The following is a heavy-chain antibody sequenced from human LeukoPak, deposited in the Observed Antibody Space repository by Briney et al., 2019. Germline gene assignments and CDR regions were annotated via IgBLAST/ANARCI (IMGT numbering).Heavy chain of an antibody. CDR1: GFTFSSYD. J-gene: IGHJ4*02. Sequence: GGSLRLSCAASGFTFSSYDMHWVRQATGKGLEWVSAIGTAGDTYYPGSVKGRFTISRENAKNSLYLQMNSLRAGDTAVHYCARGLCGGDCYSSPGGYWGQGTLVTVSS. CDR2: IGTAGDT. V-gene: IGHV3-13*01. D-gene: IGHD2-21*02. CDR3: ARGLCGGDCYSSPGGY.